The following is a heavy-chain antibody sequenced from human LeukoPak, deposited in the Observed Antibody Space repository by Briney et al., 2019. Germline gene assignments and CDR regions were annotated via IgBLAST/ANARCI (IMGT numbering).Heavy chain of an antibody. CDR2: ISYDGSNK. CDR1: GFTFSNYA. Sequence: GRSLRLSCAASGFTFSNYAMHWVRQAPGKGLEWVAVISYDGSNKYYADSVKGRFTISRDNSKNTLFLQMNSLRAEDTAVYYCAKGDYFGSGSYLGYWGQGTLVTVFS. D-gene: IGHD3-10*01. J-gene: IGHJ4*02. V-gene: IGHV3-30*18. CDR3: AKGDYFGSGSYLGY.